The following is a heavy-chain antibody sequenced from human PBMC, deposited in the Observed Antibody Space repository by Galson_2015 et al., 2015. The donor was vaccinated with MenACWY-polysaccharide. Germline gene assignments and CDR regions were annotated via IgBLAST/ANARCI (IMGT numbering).Heavy chain of an antibody. CDR1: GYSFTTYW. V-gene: IGHV5-51*03. Sequence: QSGAEVKKPGESLTIPCQGSGYSFTTYWIGWVRQMPGKGLDWMGIIYPGSSETRYSPSFQGQVTFSADTSINTAYLQWSSLEASDTGMYYCARGIGYSTTWFDYWGQGTLVTVSS. D-gene: IGHD2-21*01. J-gene: IGHJ4*02. CDR3: ARGIGYSTTWFDY. CDR2: IYPGSSET.